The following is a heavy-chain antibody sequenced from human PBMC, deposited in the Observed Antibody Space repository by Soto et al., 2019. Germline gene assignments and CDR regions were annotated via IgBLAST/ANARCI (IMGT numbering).Heavy chain of an antibody. Sequence: QLLESGGGLVQPGESLRLSCAASGFTFSYYWMHWVRQAPGMGLVWVSRIHSDGSSTTYADSVKGRFTNSRDNARNTLYLQMNSLRAEDTAVYYCARGDRGAFDLWGQGTVVTVSS. CDR2: IHSDGSST. CDR1: GFTFSYYW. D-gene: IGHD1-26*01. CDR3: ARGDRGAFDL. J-gene: IGHJ3*01. V-gene: IGHV3-74*01.